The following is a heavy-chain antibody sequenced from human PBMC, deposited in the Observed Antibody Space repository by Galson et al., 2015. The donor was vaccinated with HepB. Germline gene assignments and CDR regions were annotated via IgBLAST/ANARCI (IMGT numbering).Heavy chain of an antibody. CDR1: RFTFSSYG. V-gene: IGHV3-30*02. Sequence: SLRLSCAASRFTFSSYGMHWVRQAPGKGLEWVAFIRYDGSNKYYADSVKGRFTISRDNSRNTLSLQMNSLRPEDTAVYYCAKVEGCVGGSCYGIGYWGQGTLVTVSS. CDR3: AKVEGCVGGSCYGIGY. CDR2: IRYDGSNK. J-gene: IGHJ4*02. D-gene: IGHD2-15*01.